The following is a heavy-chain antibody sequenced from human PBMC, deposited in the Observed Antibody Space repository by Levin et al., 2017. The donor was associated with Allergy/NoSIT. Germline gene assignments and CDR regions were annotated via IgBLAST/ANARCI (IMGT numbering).Heavy chain of an antibody. D-gene: IGHD3-10*01. V-gene: IGHV3-15*01. Sequence: NPGGSLRLSCAASGFTFSNAWMSWVRQAPGKGLEWVGRIKSKTDGGTTDYAAPVKGRFTISRDDSKNTLYLQMNSLKTEDTAVYYCTTDEFVLWFGADRQGFDYWGQGTLVTVSS. J-gene: IGHJ4*02. CDR2: IKSKTDGGTT. CDR1: GFTFSNAW. CDR3: TTDEFVLWFGADRQGFDY.